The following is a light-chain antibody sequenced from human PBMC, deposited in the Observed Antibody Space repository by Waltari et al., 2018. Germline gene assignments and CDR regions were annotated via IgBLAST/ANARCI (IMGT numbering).Light chain of an antibody. V-gene: IGKV1-39*01. CDR3: QHSYGTPPT. CDR2: AAS. Sequence: DIQITQSPSSLSASVGDRVTITCRASQSINRYLHWYQQKPGKAPKLLIYAASSLQSGVPSRFSVSGSGTDFTLTISSLQPEDFATYYCQHSYGTPPTFGQGTKVEIK. CDR1: QSINRY. J-gene: IGKJ1*01.